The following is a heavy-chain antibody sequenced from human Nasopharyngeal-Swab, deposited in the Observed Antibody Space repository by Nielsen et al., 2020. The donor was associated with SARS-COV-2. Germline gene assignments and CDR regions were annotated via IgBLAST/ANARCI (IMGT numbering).Heavy chain of an antibody. CDR1: AYTSTSYG. CDR2: ISAYNGNT. Sequence: ASLKVSCKASAYTSTSYGISWVRQAPGQGLEWMGWISAYNGNTNSAQKLQGRVTMTTDTSTSTAYMELRSLRSDDTAVYYCASPTYCSSTSCAYGMDRWGQGTTVNVSS. J-gene: IGHJ6*02. V-gene: IGHV1-18*01. CDR3: ASPTYCSSTSCAYGMDR. D-gene: IGHD2-2*01.